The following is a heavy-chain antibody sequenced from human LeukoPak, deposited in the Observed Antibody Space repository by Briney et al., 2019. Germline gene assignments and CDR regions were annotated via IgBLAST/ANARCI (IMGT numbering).Heavy chain of an antibody. J-gene: IGHJ4*02. CDR2: ISSSGSTI. D-gene: IGHD2-15*01. CDR1: GFTFSSYE. Sequence: GGSLRLSCAASGFTFSSYEMNWVRQAPGKGLEWVSYISSSGSTIYYADSVKGRFTISRDNAKNSLYLQMNSLRAEDTAVYYCARGDCSGGSCYLSLTTIDYWGQGTLVTVSS. V-gene: IGHV3-48*03. CDR3: ARGDCSGGSCYLSLTTIDY.